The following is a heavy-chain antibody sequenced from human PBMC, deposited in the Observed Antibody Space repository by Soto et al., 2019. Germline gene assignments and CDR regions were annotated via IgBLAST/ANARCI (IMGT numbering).Heavy chain of an antibody. CDR2: IIPIFGTA. Sequence: QVQLVQSGAEVKKPGSSVKVSCKASGGTFSSYAISWVRQTPGQGLEWMGGIIPIFGTANYAQKFQGRVTITADKSTSTAYMELSSLRSEDTAVYYCARETLTTVTTRSWFDPWGQGTLVTVSS. CDR3: ARETLTTVTTRSWFDP. J-gene: IGHJ5*02. CDR1: GGTFSSYA. D-gene: IGHD4-4*01. V-gene: IGHV1-69*06.